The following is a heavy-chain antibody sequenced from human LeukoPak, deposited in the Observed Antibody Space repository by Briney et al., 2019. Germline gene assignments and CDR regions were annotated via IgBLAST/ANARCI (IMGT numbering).Heavy chain of an antibody. Sequence: PGGSLRLSCAVSGITLSNYGMSWVRQAPGKGLEWVAGMSDSGGRTNYADSVKGRFTISRDNPKNTLYLQMNSLRAEDTAAYFCAKRGVVIRVILVGFHKEAYYFDSWGQGALVTVSS. CDR3: AKRGVVIRVILVGFHKEAYYFDS. V-gene: IGHV3-23*01. CDR1: GITLSNYG. CDR2: MSDSGGRT. D-gene: IGHD3-22*01. J-gene: IGHJ4*02.